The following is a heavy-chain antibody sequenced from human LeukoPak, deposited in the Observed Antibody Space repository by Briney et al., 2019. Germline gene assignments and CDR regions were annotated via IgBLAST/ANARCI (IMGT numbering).Heavy chain of an antibody. CDR1: GYIFSNYG. CDR3: ARDFAWGSGGAPIDDNWLDP. J-gene: IGHJ5*02. V-gene: IGHV1-18*01. D-gene: IGHD7-27*01. Sequence: ASVKVSCKATGYIFSNYGISWVRQAPGHGLEWMGWISSGGNTNYAPKYQDRATMTTDTSTSTAYMELRSLRFDDTAVYYCARDFAWGSGGAPIDDNWLDPWGQGTLVTVSS. CDR2: ISSGGNT.